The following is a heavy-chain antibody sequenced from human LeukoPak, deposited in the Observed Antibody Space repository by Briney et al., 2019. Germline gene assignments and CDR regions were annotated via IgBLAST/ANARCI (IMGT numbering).Heavy chain of an antibody. D-gene: IGHD3-22*01. CDR2: ISYDGSHT. J-gene: IGHJ4*02. Sequence: GGSLRLSCAASGFTFSSYGMNWVRQAPGKGLERVAVISYDGSHTSYIDSVKGRFTISRDNSKNTLYLQMHSLRTEDTAVYFCAKDILSWSSGYPENVGFDYWGQGTLVTVSS. CDR1: GFTFSSYG. V-gene: IGHV3-30*18. CDR3: AKDILSWSSGYPENVGFDY.